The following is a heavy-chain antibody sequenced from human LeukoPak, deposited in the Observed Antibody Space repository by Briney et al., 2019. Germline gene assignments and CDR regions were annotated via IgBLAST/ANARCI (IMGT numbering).Heavy chain of an antibody. V-gene: IGHV1-8*01. CDR2: MNPNSGNT. CDR3: ARDCSSTSCSDY. D-gene: IGHD2-2*01. J-gene: IGHJ4*02. Sequence: ASVKVPCKASGYTFTSYDINWVRQATGQGLEWMGWMNPNSGNTGYAQKFQGRVTMTRNTSISTAYMELRSLRSDDTAVYYCARDCSSTSCSDYWGQGTLVTVSS. CDR1: GYTFTSYD.